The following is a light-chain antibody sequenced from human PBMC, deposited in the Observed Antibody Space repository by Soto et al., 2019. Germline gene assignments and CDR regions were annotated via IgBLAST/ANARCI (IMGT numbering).Light chain of an antibody. J-gene: IGKJ3*01. CDR1: QSVCSSY. V-gene: IGKV3-20*01. CDR2: STS. Sequence: ELVLTQSPGTLSLSPGERATLSCRASQSVCSSYLAWYQQKPGQAPRLLIYSTSNRATGIPDRFSGSWSGTDFILTISRLEPEDLAVYYCQQYGSSVSFGPGTKVDI. CDR3: QQYGSSVS.